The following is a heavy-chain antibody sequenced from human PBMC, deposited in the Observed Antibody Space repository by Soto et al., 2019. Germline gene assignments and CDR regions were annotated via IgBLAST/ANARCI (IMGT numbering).Heavy chain of an antibody. V-gene: IGHV1-69*06. Sequence: QVQLVQSGAEVKKPGSSVKVSCKASGGTFSSYAISWVRQATGQGLEWMGGIIPIFGTANYAQKFQGRVRITADKSTSTAYMELSSLRSEDTAVYYCARTVPKSTHAPLYNWFDPWGQGTLVTVSS. D-gene: IGHD2-2*01. CDR3: ARTVPKSTHAPLYNWFDP. J-gene: IGHJ5*02. CDR1: GGTFSSYA. CDR2: IIPIFGTA.